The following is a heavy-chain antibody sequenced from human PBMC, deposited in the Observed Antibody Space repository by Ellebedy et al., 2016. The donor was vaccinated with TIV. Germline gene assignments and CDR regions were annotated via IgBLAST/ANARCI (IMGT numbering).Heavy chain of an antibody. CDR1: GFTVSSNF. J-gene: IGHJ4*02. CDR3: ARATVTPILDY. D-gene: IGHD4-17*01. V-gene: IGHV3-53*04. Sequence: GESLKISCAASGFTVSSNFMTWVRPPPGKGPELVSVIYVGCTTYYANSVKGRFTISRQKSKNSLDLQMNNLRVEDTAVYDCARATVTPILDYWGQGTLVTVSS. CDR2: IYVGCTT.